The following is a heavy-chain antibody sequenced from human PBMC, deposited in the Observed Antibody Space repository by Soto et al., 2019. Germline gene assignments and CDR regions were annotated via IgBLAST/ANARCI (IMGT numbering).Heavy chain of an antibody. CDR3: AKDFKVSGSHYGTLNYYYGMDV. Sequence: GGSLRLSCAASGFTFSTYGMQWVRQAPGRGLEWVAVISYDGYLKYYVDAVKGRFTVARDNSKNTLFLEMNSLRVEDTAVYFCAKDFKVSGSHYGTLNYYYGMDVWGQGTTVTVSS. CDR2: ISYDGYLK. V-gene: IGHV3-30*18. J-gene: IGHJ6*02. CDR1: GFTFSTYG. D-gene: IGHD3-10*01.